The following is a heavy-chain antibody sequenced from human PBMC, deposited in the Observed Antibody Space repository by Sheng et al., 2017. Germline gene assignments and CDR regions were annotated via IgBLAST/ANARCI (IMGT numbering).Heavy chain of an antibody. CDR2: LNPERART. CDR1: GELLSELP. CDR3: ATDSHDFWSGWDH. D-gene: IGHD3-3*01. J-gene: IGHJ4*02. Sequence: QVQLIQSGAEVRKPGASVKVSCEVSGELLSELPMHWVRLAPGKGLEWMGGLNPERARTIYAQKFQGRVTITEDRSTNIAYMELNNLRSDDTAVYFCATDSHDFWSGWDHWGQGTPVIV. V-gene: IGHV1-24*01.